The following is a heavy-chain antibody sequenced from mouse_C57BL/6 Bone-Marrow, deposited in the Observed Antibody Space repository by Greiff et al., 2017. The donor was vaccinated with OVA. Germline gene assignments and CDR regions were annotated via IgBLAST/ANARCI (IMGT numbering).Heavy chain of an antibody. CDR1: GYTFTSYW. Sequence: VQLQQPGAELVKPGASVKLSCKASGYTFTSYWMQWVKQRPGQGLEWIGEIDPSDSYTNYNQKFKGKATLTVDTSSSTAYMQLSSLTSEDSAVYYCADYYGSSPFAYWGQGTLVTVSA. J-gene: IGHJ3*01. V-gene: IGHV1-50*01. D-gene: IGHD1-1*01. CDR2: IDPSDSYT. CDR3: ADYYGSSPFAY.